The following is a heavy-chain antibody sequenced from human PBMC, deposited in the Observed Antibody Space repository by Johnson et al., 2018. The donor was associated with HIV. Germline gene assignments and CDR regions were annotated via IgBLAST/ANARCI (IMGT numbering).Heavy chain of an antibody. CDR3: ARVLRGRWTYYDILTGSTHADHDAFDI. CDR1: GFTFSSYA. V-gene: IGHV3-30-3*01. J-gene: IGHJ3*02. D-gene: IGHD3-9*01. Sequence: QEQLVESGGGVVQPGRSLRLSCAASGFTFSSYAMHWVRQAPGKGLEWVAVISYDGSNKYYAASVKGRFTISRDNSKNTLYLQMNSLRAGDTAVYYCARVLRGRWTYYDILTGSTHADHDAFDIWGQGTLFPVSS. CDR2: ISYDGSNK.